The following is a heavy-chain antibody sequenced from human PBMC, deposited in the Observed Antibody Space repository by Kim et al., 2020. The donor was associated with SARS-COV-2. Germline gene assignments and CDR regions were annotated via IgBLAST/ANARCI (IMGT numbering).Heavy chain of an antibody. J-gene: IGHJ5*02. D-gene: IGHD6-6*01. CDR3: AKGSSWFDP. V-gene: IGHV3-23*03. CDR1: GFTFSSYA. CDR2: IYSGGSST. Sequence: GGSLRLSCAASGFTFSSYAMSWVRQAPGKGLEWVSVIYSGGSSTYYADSVKGRFTISRDNSKNTLYLQMNSLRAEDTAVYYCAKGSSWFDPWGQGTLVTVSS.